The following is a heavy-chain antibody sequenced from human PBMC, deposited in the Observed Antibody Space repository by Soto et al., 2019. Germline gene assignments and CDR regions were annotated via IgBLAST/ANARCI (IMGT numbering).Heavy chain of an antibody. CDR3: ARQYYYDSSGYYYLDS. J-gene: IGHJ4*02. D-gene: IGHD3-22*01. Sequence: QVQLQESGPGLVKPSGTLSLTCAVSGGSISSSNWWSWVRQAPGKGLEWIGEMFHSGSTNYNPSLQSRVTISIDKSKVQFSLRLSSVTAADTAVYYCARQYYYDSSGYYYLDSWGQGTLVTVSS. CDR1: GGSISSSNW. V-gene: IGHV4-4*02. CDR2: MFHSGST.